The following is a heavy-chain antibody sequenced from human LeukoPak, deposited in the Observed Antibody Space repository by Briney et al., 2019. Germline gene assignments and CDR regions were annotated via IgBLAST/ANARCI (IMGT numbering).Heavy chain of an antibody. CDR1: GGSISSYY. CDR3: ARVPSPGWFDP. Sequence: SEPLSLTCTVSGGSISSYYWSWIRQPPGKGLEWIGGINHSGSTNYNPSLKSRVTISVDTSKNQFSLKLSSVTAADTAVYYCARVPSPGWFDPWGQGTLVTVSS. J-gene: IGHJ5*02. V-gene: IGHV4-34*01. CDR2: INHSGST.